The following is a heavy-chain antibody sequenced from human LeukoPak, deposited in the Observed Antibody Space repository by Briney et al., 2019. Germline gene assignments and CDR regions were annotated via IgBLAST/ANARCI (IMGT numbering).Heavy chain of an antibody. CDR3: ARETPYGSGSYPFDY. CDR2: IYNTGST. V-gene: IGHV4-59*01. CDR1: GGSFSGYY. J-gene: IGHJ4*02. Sequence: PSETLSLTCAVYGGSFSGYYWSWIRQPPGKGLEWIGYIYNTGSTNNNPSLKSRVTISVDTSKKHFSLKLSSVTAADTAVYYCARETPYGSGSYPFDYWGQGILVTVSS. D-gene: IGHD3-10*01.